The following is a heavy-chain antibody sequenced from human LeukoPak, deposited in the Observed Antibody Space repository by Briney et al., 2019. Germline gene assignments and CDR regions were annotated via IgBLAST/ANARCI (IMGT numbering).Heavy chain of an antibody. Sequence: NPGGSLRLFCAASGFTFSSYSMNWVRQAPGKGLEWVSSISSSSSYIYYADSVKGRFTISRDNAKNSLYLQMNSLRAEDTAVYYCARDSHDYGDYVSFDYWGQRTLVTVSS. J-gene: IGHJ4*02. CDR3: ARDSHDYGDYVSFDY. D-gene: IGHD4-17*01. CDR2: ISSSSSYI. CDR1: GFTFSSYS. V-gene: IGHV3-21*01.